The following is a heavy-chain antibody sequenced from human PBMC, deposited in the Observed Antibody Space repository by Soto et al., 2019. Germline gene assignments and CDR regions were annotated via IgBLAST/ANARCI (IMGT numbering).Heavy chain of an antibody. CDR3: ARDRDRSRYYYYGMDV. Sequence: GGSLRLSCAASGFTFSSYAMHWLRQAPGKGLEWVAVISYDGSNKYYADSVKGRFTISRDNSKNTLYLQMNSLRAEDTAVYYCARDRDRSRYYYYGMDVWGQGTTVTVSS. V-gene: IGHV3-30-3*01. CDR1: GFTFSSYA. CDR2: ISYDGSNK. J-gene: IGHJ6*02.